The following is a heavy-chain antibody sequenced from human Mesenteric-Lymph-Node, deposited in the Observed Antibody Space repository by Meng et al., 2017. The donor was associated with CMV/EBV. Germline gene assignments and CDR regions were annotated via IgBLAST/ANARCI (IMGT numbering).Heavy chain of an antibody. CDR2: ISYDGSNK. Sequence: ISCAASGFTFNSHAIHWVRQAPGKGLEWVAVISYDGSNKFYADSVKGRFTISRDNSKNTLYLQLNSLRAEDAAVYYCARASYFDFWSGLDYWGQGTLVTVSS. D-gene: IGHD3-3*01. V-gene: IGHV3-30-3*01. CDR1: GFTFNSHA. CDR3: ARASYFDFWSGLDY. J-gene: IGHJ4*02.